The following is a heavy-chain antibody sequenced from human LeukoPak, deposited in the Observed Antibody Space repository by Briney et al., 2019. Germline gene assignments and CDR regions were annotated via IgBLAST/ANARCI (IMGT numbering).Heavy chain of an antibody. CDR1: GYTFTDYY. CDR3: ARGGYSSGYHY. V-gene: IGHV1-2*02. Sequence: ASVKVSCKASGYTFTDYYLYWVRQAPGQGLEWMGWIIPSSGGTNYAQKFQGRVTMTRDTSISTAYMELSRLRSDDTAVYYCARGGYSSGYHYWGQGTLVTVSS. D-gene: IGHD6-19*01. CDR2: IIPSSGGT. J-gene: IGHJ4*02.